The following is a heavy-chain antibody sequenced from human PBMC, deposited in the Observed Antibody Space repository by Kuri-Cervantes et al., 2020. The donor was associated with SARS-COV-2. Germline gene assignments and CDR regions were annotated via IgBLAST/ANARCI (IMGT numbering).Heavy chain of an antibody. Sequence: ASVKVSCRAFGYTFTTYFLYWVRQAPGQGLEWMGIINPSGGNTTYAQKFQGRVTMTRDTSTSTVYMELSSLGSEDTAVYHCARPVGASLRTDVWGQGTLVTVSS. J-gene: IGHJ4*02. V-gene: IGHV1-46*01. CDR3: ARPVGASLRTDV. CDR2: INPSGGNT. D-gene: IGHD1-26*01. CDR1: GYTFTTYF.